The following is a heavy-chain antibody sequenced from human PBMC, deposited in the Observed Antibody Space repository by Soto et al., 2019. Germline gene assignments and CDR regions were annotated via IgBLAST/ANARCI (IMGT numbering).Heavy chain of an antibody. J-gene: IGHJ2*01. Sequence: QVQMLQSGAEVKKPGASVKVSCKASGYTFTSYGISWVRQAPGQGLEWMGWISAYNGNTNYAQKLQGRVTMTTDTSRSTAYRDLGSLGSDVTAVYYCARARPLGVAGAWYFDLWGCGTLVTVAS. V-gene: IGHV1-18*01. CDR1: GYTFTSYG. CDR3: ARARPLGVAGAWYFDL. D-gene: IGHD6-19*01. CDR2: ISAYNGNT.